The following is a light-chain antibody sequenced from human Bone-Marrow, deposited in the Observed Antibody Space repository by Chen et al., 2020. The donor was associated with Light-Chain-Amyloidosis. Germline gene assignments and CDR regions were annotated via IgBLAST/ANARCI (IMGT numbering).Light chain of an antibody. V-gene: IGKV2-28*01. J-gene: IGKJ3*01. CDR2: FGS. CDR1: QSLLHSNGNTY. CDR3: MQALQGPFT. Sequence: DIVMTQSPLSLPVTPGEPASISCRSSQSLLHSNGNTYLDWFLQKPGQSPQLLISFGSNRASGVPHRFSGSGSGTDFTLKISRVEAEDVGVYYCMQALQGPFTFGPGTKVDIK.